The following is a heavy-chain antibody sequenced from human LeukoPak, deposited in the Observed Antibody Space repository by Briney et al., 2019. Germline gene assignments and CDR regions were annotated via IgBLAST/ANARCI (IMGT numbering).Heavy chain of an antibody. CDR3: ARGLGYCSGGSCYSPWFDP. D-gene: IGHD2-15*01. CDR2: ISAYNGNT. J-gene: IGHJ5*02. V-gene: IGHV1-18*01. CDR1: GYAFTSYG. Sequence: ASAKVSCKASGYAFTSYGISWVRQAPGQGLEWMGWISAYNGNTNYAQKLQGRVTMTTDTSTSTAYMELRSLRSDDTAVYYCARGLGYCSGGSCYSPWFDPWGQGTLVTVSS.